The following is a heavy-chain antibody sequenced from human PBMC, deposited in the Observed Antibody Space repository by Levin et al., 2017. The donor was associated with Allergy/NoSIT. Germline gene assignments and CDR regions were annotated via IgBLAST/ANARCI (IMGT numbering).Heavy chain of an antibody. V-gene: IGHV3-23*01. CDR2: ISGSGGST. J-gene: IGHJ4*02. D-gene: IGHD4-17*01. Sequence: GGSLRLSCAASGFTFSSYAMSWVRQAPGKGLEWVSAISGSGGSTYYADSVKGRFTISRDNSKNTLYLQMNSLRAEDTAVYYCAKVTVESRAPKYYFDYWGQGTLVTVSS. CDR3: AKVTVESRAPKYYFDY. CDR1: GFTFSSYA.